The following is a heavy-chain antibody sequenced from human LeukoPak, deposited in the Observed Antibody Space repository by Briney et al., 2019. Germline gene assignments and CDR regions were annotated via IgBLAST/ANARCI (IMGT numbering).Heavy chain of an antibody. D-gene: IGHD2-15*01. V-gene: IGHV3-15*01. Sequence: GGSLRLACAASGFTFTNAWMSWVRQAPGKGLELVGRIRSKSDGRTTAYAARVKGRFPISRDDSTHTLYLQMNSLKTDDTALYYCASDVPENAAQIHYWGQGPLVTVSS. CDR1: GFTFTNAW. J-gene: IGHJ4*02. CDR2: IRSKSDGRTT. CDR3: ASDVPENAAQIHY.